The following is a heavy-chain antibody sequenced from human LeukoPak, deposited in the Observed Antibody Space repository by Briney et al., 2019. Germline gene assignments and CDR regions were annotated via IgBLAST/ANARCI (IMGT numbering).Heavy chain of an antibody. Sequence: GGSLRLSCAASGFTFSSYSMNWVRQAPGKGLEWVSSISSSSSYIYYADSVKGRFAISRDNAKNSLYLQMNSLRAEDTAVYYCARRMATVTTAPWYFDLWGRGTLVTVSS. CDR3: ARRMATVTTAPWYFDL. CDR1: GFTFSSYS. D-gene: IGHD4-17*01. V-gene: IGHV3-21*01. CDR2: ISSSSSYI. J-gene: IGHJ2*01.